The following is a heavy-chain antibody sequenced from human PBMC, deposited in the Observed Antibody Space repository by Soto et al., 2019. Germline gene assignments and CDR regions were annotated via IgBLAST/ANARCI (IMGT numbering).Heavy chain of an antibody. D-gene: IGHD2-15*01. CDR1: GGSISSSSYY. CDR2: IYYSGST. V-gene: IGHV4-39*01. Sequence: PSETLSLTCTVSGGSISSSSYYWGWIRQPPGKGLEWIGSIYYSGSTYYNPSLKSRVTISVDTSKNQFSLKLSSVTAADTAVYYCARGYCSGGSCYSGGYSYGPQAVDYWGQGTLVTVSS. CDR3: ARGYCSGGSCYSGGYSYGPQAVDY. J-gene: IGHJ4*02.